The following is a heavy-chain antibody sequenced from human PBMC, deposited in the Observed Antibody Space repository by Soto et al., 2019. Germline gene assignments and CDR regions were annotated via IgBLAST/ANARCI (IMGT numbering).Heavy chain of an antibody. V-gene: IGHV3-30*18. D-gene: IGHD4-17*01. CDR3: AKEKSPLDYGDASIDY. J-gene: IGHJ4*02. Sequence: PGGSLRLSCAASGFTFRSYGMHWVRQAPGKGLEWVTIISYDGSNKYYADSVKGRFTISRDNSKNTLYLQMNSLRAEDTAEYYCAKEKSPLDYGDASIDYWGQGTLVTVS. CDR2: ISYDGSNK. CDR1: GFTFRSYG.